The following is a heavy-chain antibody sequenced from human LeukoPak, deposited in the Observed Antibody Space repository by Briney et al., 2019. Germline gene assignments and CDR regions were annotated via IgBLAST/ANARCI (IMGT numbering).Heavy chain of an antibody. CDR2: IYEGGSS. D-gene: IGHD6-25*01. CDR3: ASYNQRLSNCFFDL. V-gene: IGHV3-53*01. CDR1: GFIVNNKY. J-gene: IGHJ2*01. Sequence: GGSLRLSCAVSGFIVNNKYMAWVRQAPGKGLEWVSVIYEGGSSDYADSVKGRFSVSRDDSKNTVYLQMNSLRAEDTALYYCASYNQRLSNCFFDLWGRGTLVTVSS.